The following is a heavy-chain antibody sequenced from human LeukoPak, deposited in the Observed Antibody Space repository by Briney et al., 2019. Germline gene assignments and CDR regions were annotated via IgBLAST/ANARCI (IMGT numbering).Heavy chain of an antibody. CDR3: ARGPRGDFWSGYLIGIDY. Sequence: GGSLRLSCAASGFTFSSYAMHWVRQAPGKGLEYVSAISSNGGSTYYANSVRGRFTISRDNSKNTLYLQMGSLRAEDMAVYYCARGPRGDFWSGYLIGIDYWGQGTLVTVSS. D-gene: IGHD3-3*01. V-gene: IGHV3-64*01. CDR1: GFTFSSYA. J-gene: IGHJ4*02. CDR2: ISSNGGST.